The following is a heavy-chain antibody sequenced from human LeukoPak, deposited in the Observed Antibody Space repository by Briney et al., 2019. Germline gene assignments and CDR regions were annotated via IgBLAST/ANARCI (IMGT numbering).Heavy chain of an antibody. Sequence: GPVKVSCKASGYTFTSYGISWVRQAPGQGLEWMGWINPNSGGTNYAQKFQGRVTMTRDTSISTAYMELSRLRSDDTAVYYCARGIAAAGHGGFDYWGQGTLVTVSS. D-gene: IGHD6-13*01. V-gene: IGHV1-2*02. CDR1: GYTFTSYG. CDR2: INPNSGGT. CDR3: ARGIAAAGHGGFDY. J-gene: IGHJ4*02.